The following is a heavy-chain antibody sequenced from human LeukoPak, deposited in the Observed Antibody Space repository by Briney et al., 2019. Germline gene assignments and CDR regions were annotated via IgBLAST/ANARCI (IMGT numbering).Heavy chain of an antibody. CDR2: ISSASSYI. Sequence: PGGSLRLSCEASGFAFYSYTINWVRQAPGKGLEWVSSISSASSYIYYADSVKGRFTISRDNAKNSLYLQMNSLRADDTGLYFCAREYVDGATNHFDPWGQGTLVTVSS. CDR3: AREYVDGATNHFDP. V-gene: IGHV3-21*01. J-gene: IGHJ5*02. D-gene: IGHD1-14*01. CDR1: GFAFYSYT.